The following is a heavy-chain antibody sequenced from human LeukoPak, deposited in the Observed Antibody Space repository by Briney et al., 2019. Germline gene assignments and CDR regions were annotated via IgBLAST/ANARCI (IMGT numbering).Heavy chain of an antibody. D-gene: IGHD6-19*01. V-gene: IGHV1-18*01. CDR1: GYSFNTYD. CDR2: IRYNNGYT. Sequence: ASVQVSFKTSGYSFNTYDVTWVRQAPGQGLEWVGWIRYNNGYTHYSQRFQGRVTMTIDSPTSTAYMELRSLTYADTAIYFCARRSLLVAGIYYFDSWGQGTLITVSS. CDR3: ARRSLLVAGIYYFDS. J-gene: IGHJ4*02.